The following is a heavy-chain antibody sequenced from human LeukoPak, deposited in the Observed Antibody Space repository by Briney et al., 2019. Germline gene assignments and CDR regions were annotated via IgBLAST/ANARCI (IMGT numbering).Heavy chain of an antibody. CDR3: ARHGYDISTGHNWFDP. CDR2: IFYSGST. CDR1: GASISSYY. J-gene: IGHJ5*02. Sequence: SETLSLTCTVSGASISSYYWSWIRQPPGKGLEWIGYIFYSGSTSYNPSLKSRVTISGDTSKNQFSLKLSSVTAADTAVYYCARHGYDISTGHNWFDPWGQGTLVTVSS. V-gene: IGHV4-59*08. D-gene: IGHD3-9*01.